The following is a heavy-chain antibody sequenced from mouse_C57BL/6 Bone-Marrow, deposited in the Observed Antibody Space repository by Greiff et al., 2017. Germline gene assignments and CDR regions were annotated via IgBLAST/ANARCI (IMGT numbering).Heavy chain of an antibody. D-gene: IGHD2-1*01. Sequence: VQLQQPGAELVRPGASVKLSCTASGFNIKDYYMHWVKQRPEQGLEWIGRIDPEDGDTEYAQKFQGKATLTADTSSNTAYMQLSSLTSEDTAVYYCTTFEMPYGNFRDYWGQGTTLTVSS. V-gene: IGHV14-1*01. J-gene: IGHJ2*01. CDR3: TTFEMPYGNFRDY. CDR1: GFNIKDYY. CDR2: IDPEDGDT.